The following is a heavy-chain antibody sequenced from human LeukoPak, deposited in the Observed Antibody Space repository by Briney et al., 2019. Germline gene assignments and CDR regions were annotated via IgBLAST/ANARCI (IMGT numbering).Heavy chain of an antibody. CDR3: ARTLGDFDWFEF. Sequence: GAPVKVSCKASGYTFTSYAMHWVRQAPGQRLEWMGWISAGNGNTKYSQKFQGRVTITRDTSASTAYMELSSLRSEDTAVYYCARTLGDFDWFEFWGQGTLVTVSS. CDR2: ISAGNGNT. V-gene: IGHV1-3*01. D-gene: IGHD3-9*01. CDR1: GYTFTSYA. J-gene: IGHJ4*02.